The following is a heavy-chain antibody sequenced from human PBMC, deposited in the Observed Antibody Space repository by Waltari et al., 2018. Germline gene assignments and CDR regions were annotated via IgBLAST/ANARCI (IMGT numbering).Heavy chain of an antibody. CDR1: GFTFSSYS. V-gene: IGHV3-21*01. J-gene: IGHJ6*03. D-gene: IGHD4-17*01. CDR2: ISSSSSYI. Sequence: EVQLVESGGGLVKPGGSLRLSCAASGFTFSSYSMNWVRQAPGKGLEWVSSISSSSSYIYYADSVKGRFTISRDNAKNSLYLQMNSLRAEDTAVYYCARGNDYGHVYYYYMDVWGKGTTVTVSS. CDR3: ARGNDYGHVYYYYMDV.